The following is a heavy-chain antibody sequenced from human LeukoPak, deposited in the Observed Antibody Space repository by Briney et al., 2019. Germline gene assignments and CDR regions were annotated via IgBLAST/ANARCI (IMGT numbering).Heavy chain of an antibody. V-gene: IGHV4-59*01. Sequence: SETLSLTCTVSGGSISGYYWSWIRQPPGKGLEWIGYIYYSGSTNYNPSLKSRVTISVDTSKNQFSLKLSSVTAADTAVYYCARGDGVAGTGFDYWGQGTLVTVSS. CDR2: IYYSGST. J-gene: IGHJ4*02. CDR3: ARGDGVAGTGFDY. CDR1: GGSISGYY. D-gene: IGHD6-19*01.